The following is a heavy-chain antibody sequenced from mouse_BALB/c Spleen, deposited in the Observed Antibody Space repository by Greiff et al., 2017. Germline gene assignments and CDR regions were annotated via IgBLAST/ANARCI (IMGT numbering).Heavy chain of an antibody. Sequence: VQLQQSGAELVKPGASVKISCKATGYTFSSYWIEWVKKRPGHGLEWIGEILPGSGSTNYNEKFKGKATFTADTSSNTAYMQLSSLTSEDSAVYYCARSRYFDFWGAGTTVTVSS. J-gene: IGHJ1*01. CDR3: ARSRYFDF. V-gene: IGHV1-9*01. CDR2: ILPGSGST. CDR1: GYTFSSYW.